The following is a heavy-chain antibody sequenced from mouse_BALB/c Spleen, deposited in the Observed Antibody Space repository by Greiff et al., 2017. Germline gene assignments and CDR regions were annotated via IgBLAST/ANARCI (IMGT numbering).Heavy chain of an antibody. CDR1: GFTFSSYA. V-gene: IGHV5-9-1*01. J-gene: IGHJ4*01. D-gene: IGHD3-2*01. CDR2: ISSGGSYT. CDR3: ATDSSGYVSYAMDY. Sequence: DVMLVESGGGLVKPGGSLKLSCAASGFTFSSYAMSWVRQTPEKRLEWVATISSGGSYTYYPDSVKGRFTISRDNAKNTLYLQMSSLRSEDTAMYYGATDSSGYVSYAMDYWGQGTSVTVSS.